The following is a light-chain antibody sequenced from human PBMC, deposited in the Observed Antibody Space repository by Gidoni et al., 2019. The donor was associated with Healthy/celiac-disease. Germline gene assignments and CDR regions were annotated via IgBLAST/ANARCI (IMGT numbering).Light chain of an antibody. CDR1: QDIRNY. Sequence: DIQNTQSPSSLSASVGDRVTITCQASQDIRNYLNWYQQKPGKAPKLLIYDATNLETGVPSRFSGSGSGTDFTFTISSLQPEDIATYYCQQYDNLPLTFGGGTKVEIK. J-gene: IGKJ4*01. CDR3: QQYDNLPLT. CDR2: DAT. V-gene: IGKV1-33*01.